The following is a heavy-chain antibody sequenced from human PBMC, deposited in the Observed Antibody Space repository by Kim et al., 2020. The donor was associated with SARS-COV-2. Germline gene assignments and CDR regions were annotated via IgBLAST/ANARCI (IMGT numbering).Heavy chain of an antibody. J-gene: IGHJ1*01. Sequence: SETLSLTCTVSGGSISSGGYYWSWIRQHPGKGLEWIGYIYYSGSTYYNPSLKSRVTISVDTSKNQFSLKLSSVTAADTAVYYCARDRGSGWPEYFQHWGQGTLVTVSS. CDR2: IYYSGST. CDR3: ARDRGSGWPEYFQH. D-gene: IGHD6-19*01. CDR1: GGSISSGGYY. V-gene: IGHV4-31*03.